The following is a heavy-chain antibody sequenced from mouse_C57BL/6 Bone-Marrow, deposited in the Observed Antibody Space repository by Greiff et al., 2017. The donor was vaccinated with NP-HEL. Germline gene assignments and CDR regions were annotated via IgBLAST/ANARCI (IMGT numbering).Heavy chain of an antibody. CDR2: INPSSGYT. Sequence: QVQLKESGAELAKPGASVKLFCKASGYTFTSYWMHWVKQRPGQGLEWIGYINPSSGYTKYNQKFKDKATLTADKSSSTAYMQLSSLTYEDSAVYYCAREGLLYYYAMDYWGQGTSVTVSS. CDR3: AREGLLYYYAMDY. V-gene: IGHV1-7*01. D-gene: IGHD1-1*02. CDR1: GYTFTSYW. J-gene: IGHJ4*01.